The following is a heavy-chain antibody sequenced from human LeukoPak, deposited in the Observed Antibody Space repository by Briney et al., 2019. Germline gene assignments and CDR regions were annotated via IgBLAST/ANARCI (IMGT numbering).Heavy chain of an antibody. CDR2: IWYGGSNK. CDR3: VRELEGGLGDY. Sequence: GGSLRLSCAASGFTFSSYGMYWVRQAPGKGLEWVAVIWYGGSNKYYADSVKGRFTISRDNSKNTLYLQMNSLRAEDTAVYYCVRELEGGLGDYWGQGTLVTVSS. CDR1: GFTFSSYG. J-gene: IGHJ4*02. D-gene: IGHD2-15*01. V-gene: IGHV3-33*07.